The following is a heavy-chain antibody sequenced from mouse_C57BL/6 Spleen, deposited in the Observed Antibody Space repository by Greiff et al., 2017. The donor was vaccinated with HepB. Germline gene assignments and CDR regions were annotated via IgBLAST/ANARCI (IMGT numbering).Heavy chain of an antibody. CDR2: IYPGDGDT. V-gene: IGHV1-82*01. Sequence: VQLQRSGPELVKPGASVKISCKASGYAFSSSWMNWVKQRPGKGLEWIGRIYPGDGDTNYNGKFKGKATLTADKSSSTAYMQLSSLTSEDSAVYFCGVSYYGSPFAYWGQGTLVTVSA. CDR1: GYAFSSSW. J-gene: IGHJ3*01. CDR3: GVSYYGSPFAY. D-gene: IGHD1-1*01.